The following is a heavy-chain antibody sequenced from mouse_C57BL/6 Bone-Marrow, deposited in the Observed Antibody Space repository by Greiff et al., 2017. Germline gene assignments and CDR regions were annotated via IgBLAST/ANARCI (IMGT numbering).Heavy chain of an antibody. V-gene: IGHV1-66*01. CDR1: GYSFTRYY. Sequence: VQLKESGPELVKPGASVKISCKASGYSFTRYYIHWVKQRPGQGLEWIGWIYPGSGNTKYNEKFKGKATLTADTSSSTAYMQRSSLTSEDSAVYYCARDYYEDDWGQGTTLTVSS. CDR3: ARDYYEDD. D-gene: IGHD1-1*01. J-gene: IGHJ2*01. CDR2: IYPGSGNT.